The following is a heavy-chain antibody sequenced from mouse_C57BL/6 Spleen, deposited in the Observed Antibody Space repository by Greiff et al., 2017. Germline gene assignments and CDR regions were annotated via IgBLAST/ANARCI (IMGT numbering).Heavy chain of an antibody. V-gene: IGHV1-80*01. CDR2: IYPGDGDT. CDR1: GYAFSSYW. Sequence: QVQLKESGAELVKPGASVTISCKASGYAFSSYWMNWVKQRPGKGLEWIGQIYPGDGDTNYNGKFKGKATLTADKSSSTAYMQLSSLTSEDAAVYFCAREGHFDVWGTGTTVTVSS. CDR3: AREGHFDV. J-gene: IGHJ1*03.